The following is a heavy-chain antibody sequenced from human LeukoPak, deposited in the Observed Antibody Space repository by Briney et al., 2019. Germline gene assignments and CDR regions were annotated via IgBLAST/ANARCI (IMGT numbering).Heavy chain of an antibody. CDR2: ISGSGGST. CDR1: GFPFSSYA. Sequence: PGGSLRLSSAASGFPFSSYAMSWVRQAPGKGLEWVSAISGSGGSTYYADSVKGRFTISSGNSKNTLYLQMNSLRAEDTAVYYCAKANTEKSCPYSGGYWGQGTLVTVSS. V-gene: IGHV3-23*01. D-gene: IGHD1-26*01. CDR3: AKANTEKSCPYSGGY. J-gene: IGHJ4*02.